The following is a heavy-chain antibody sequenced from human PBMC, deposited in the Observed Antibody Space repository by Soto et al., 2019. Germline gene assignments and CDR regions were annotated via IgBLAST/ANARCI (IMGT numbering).Heavy chain of an antibody. V-gene: IGHV3-48*02. CDR1: GFTFSSYS. CDR3: ARDVAAAGTGVSDY. Sequence: PGGSLRLSCAASGFTFSSYSMNWVRQAPGKGLEWVSYISSSSSTIYYADSVKGRFTISRDNAKNSPYLQMNSLRDEDTAVYYCARDVAAAGTGVSDYWGQGTLVTVSS. CDR2: ISSSSSTI. D-gene: IGHD6-13*01. J-gene: IGHJ4*02.